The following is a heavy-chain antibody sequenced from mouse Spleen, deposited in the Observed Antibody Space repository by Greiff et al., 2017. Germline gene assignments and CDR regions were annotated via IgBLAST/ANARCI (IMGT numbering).Heavy chain of an antibody. Sequence: VNVVESGPGLVAPSQSLSITCTISGFSLTSYGVHWVRQPPGKGLEWLVVIWSDGSTTYNSALKSRLSISKDNSKSQVFLKVNSLQADDTAMYYCARQSTMVTEGAMDYWGQGTSVTVSS. CDR2: IWSDGST. D-gene: IGHD2-13*01. J-gene: IGHJ4*01. CDR1: GFSLTSYG. V-gene: IGHV2-6-1*01. CDR3: ARQSTMVTEGAMDY.